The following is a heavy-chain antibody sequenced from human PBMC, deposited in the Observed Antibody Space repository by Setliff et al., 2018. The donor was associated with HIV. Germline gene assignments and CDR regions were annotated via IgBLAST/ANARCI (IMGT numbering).Heavy chain of an antibody. D-gene: IGHD4-17*01. CDR1: GYSLSSDYY. CDR2: IYHSGST. V-gene: IGHV4-38-2*01. J-gene: IGHJ4*02. Sequence: ASETLSLTCAVSGYSLSSDYYWGWIRQPPGKGLEWIASIYHSGSTYYNPSLKSRVTISVDTPKTQFSLKLSSVTAADTAVYYCASSPAWRSDYGLHTFDYWGQGTLVTVSS. CDR3: ASSPAWRSDYGLHTFDY.